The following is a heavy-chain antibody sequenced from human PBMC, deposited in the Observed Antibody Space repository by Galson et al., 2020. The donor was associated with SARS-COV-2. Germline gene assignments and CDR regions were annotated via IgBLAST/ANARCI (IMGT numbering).Heavy chain of an antibody. CDR3: ARDRIRFLEWTLGY. Sequence: TGGSLRLSCAASGFTFSSYAMHWVRQAPGKGLEWVAVIPYDGNNKDYADSVKGRFTISRDNSKNTLFLQMNSLRTEDTAVYYCARDRIRFLEWTLGYWGQGTLVTVSS. J-gene: IGHJ4*02. D-gene: IGHD3-3*01. CDR2: IPYDGNNK. CDR1: GFTFSSYA. V-gene: IGHV3-30-3*01.